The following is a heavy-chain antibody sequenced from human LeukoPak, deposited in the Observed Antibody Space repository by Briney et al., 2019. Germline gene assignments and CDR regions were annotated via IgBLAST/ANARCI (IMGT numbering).Heavy chain of an antibody. CDR3: ARDSGSGWYAGDY. CDR2: ISSSSSYI. D-gene: IGHD6-19*01. CDR1: GFTFSSYS. J-gene: IGHJ4*02. Sequence: GGSLRLSCAASGFTFSSYSMNWVRQAAGKGLEWVSSISSSSSYIYYADSVKGRFTISRDNAKNSLYLQMNSLRAEDTAVYYCARDSGSGWYAGDYWGQGTLVTVSS. V-gene: IGHV3-21*01.